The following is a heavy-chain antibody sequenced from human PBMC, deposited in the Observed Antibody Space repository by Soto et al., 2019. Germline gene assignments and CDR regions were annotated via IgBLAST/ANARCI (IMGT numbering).Heavy chain of an antibody. CDR2: INAGNGNT. V-gene: IGHV1-3*01. D-gene: IGHD3-10*01. CDR3: ARARYYYGSGTYYSSYWYFDL. Sequence: ASVKVSCKASGYTFTSYAMHWVRQAPGQRLEWMGWINAGNGNTKYSQKFQGRFTISRENAKSSLYLQMNSLRAGDTAVYYCARARYYYGSGTYYSSYWYFDLWGRGTLVTVSS. CDR1: GYTFTSYA. J-gene: IGHJ2*01.